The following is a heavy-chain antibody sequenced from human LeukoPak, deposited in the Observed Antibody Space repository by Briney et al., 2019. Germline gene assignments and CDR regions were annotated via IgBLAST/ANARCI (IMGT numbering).Heavy chain of an antibody. V-gene: IGHV4-34*01. CDR3: ARLFQSYYDFWSGNYYYYGMDV. D-gene: IGHD3-3*01. CDR2: MNQSGST. CDR1: GGSFGGYY. Sequence: SETLSLTCAVYGGSFGGYYWGWIRQPPGQELEWIGEMNQSGSTNYNPSLKSRVTISVDTSKNQFSLKLSSVTAADTAVYYCARLFQSYYDFWSGNYYYYGMDVWGQGTTVTVSS. J-gene: IGHJ6*02.